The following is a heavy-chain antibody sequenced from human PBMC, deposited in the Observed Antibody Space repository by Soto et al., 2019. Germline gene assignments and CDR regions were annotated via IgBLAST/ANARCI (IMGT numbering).Heavy chain of an antibody. V-gene: IGHV1-46*03. CDR2: INPSGGST. CDR3: ARDLSTYYYDSSGYSY. CDR1: GYTFTSYY. J-gene: IGHJ4*02. Sequence: ASVKVSCKASGYTFTSYYMHWVRQAPGQGLEWMGIINPSGGSTSYAQKFQGRVTMTRDTSTSTVYMELSSLRSEDTAVYYCARDLSTYYYDSSGYSYWGQGTLVTVSS. D-gene: IGHD3-22*01.